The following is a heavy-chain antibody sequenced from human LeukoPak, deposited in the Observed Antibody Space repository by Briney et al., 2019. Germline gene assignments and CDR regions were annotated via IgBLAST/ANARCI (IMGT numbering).Heavy chain of an antibody. V-gene: IGHV1-18*01. J-gene: IGHJ4*02. CDR3: ARIRLRFLEWLLFDYFDY. CDR2: ISAYNGNT. D-gene: IGHD3-3*01. Sequence: GASVKVSCKASGYTFTSYGISWVRQAPGQGLEWMGWISAYNGNTNYAQKFQGRVTMTRDTSISTAYMELSRLRSDDTAVYYCARIRLRFLEWLLFDYFDYWGQGTLVTVSS. CDR1: GYTFTSYG.